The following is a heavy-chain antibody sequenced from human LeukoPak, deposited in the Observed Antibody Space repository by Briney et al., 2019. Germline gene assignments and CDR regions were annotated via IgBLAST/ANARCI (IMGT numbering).Heavy chain of an antibody. D-gene: IGHD4-23*01. CDR1: GYTFTGYY. V-gene: IGHV1-2*02. CDR2: INPNSGGT. J-gene: IGHJ4*02. CDR3: ARRDYGGNLPIDY. Sequence: ASVKVSCKASGYTFTGYYMHWVRQAPGQGLEWMGWINPNSGGTNYAQKFQGRVTMTRDTSISTAYMELSRLRSDDTAVYYCARRDYGGNLPIDYWGQGTLVTVSS.